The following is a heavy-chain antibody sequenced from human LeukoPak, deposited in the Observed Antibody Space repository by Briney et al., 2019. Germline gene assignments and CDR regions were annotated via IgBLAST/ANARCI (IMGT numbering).Heavy chain of an antibody. CDR2: IRYDGSNK. Sequence: GGSLRLSCAASGFTFSSYGMHWVRQAPGKGLEWVAFIRYDGSNKYYADSVKGRFTISRDNSKNTLYLQMNSLRAEDTAVYYCAKSGSRYCSGGSCYLDYWGQGTLVTVSS. CDR1: GFTFSSYG. J-gene: IGHJ4*02. CDR3: AKSGSRYCSGGSCYLDY. V-gene: IGHV3-30*02. D-gene: IGHD2-15*01.